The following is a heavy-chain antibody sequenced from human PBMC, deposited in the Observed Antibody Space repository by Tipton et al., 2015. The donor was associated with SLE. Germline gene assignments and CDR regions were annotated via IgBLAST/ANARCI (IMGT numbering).Heavy chain of an antibody. D-gene: IGHD6-13*01. J-gene: IGHJ5*02. CDR2: LYHRGST. CDR1: GYSITSGDY. CDR3: ARDPYDSTWRNGWFDP. Sequence: TLSLTCAVSGYSITSGDYWGWIRQPPGEGLEWVGSLYHRGSTSYNPSLKSRVTISTDTSKNENYLKLTSVTATDTAVYFCARDPYDSTWRNGWFDPWGQGTLVTVSS. V-gene: IGHV4-38-2*02.